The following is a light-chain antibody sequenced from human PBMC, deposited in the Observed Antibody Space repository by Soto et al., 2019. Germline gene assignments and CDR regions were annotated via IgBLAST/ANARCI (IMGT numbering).Light chain of an antibody. V-gene: IGKV3-20*01. CDR3: QQYARSPWT. CDR1: QTVSSGY. CDR2: GSS. Sequence: EVVLTQSPGTLSLSPGEAATLSCRASQTVSSGYLAWYQQRSGQALRLLIYGSSSRASDVPDRFSGSGSGTEFTLTISSLEPEDFAVYFCQQYARSPWTFGQGTKLEIK. J-gene: IGKJ1*01.